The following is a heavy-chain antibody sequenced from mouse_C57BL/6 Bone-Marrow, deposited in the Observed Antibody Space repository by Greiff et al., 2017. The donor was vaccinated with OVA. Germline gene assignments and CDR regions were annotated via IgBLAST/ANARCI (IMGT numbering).Heavy chain of an antibody. CDR2: ISSGGSYT. CDR1: GFTFSSYG. D-gene: IGHD1-1*01. J-gene: IGHJ3*01. Sequence: DVHLVESGGDLVKPGGSLKLSCAASGFTFSSYGMSWVRQTPDKRLEWVATISSGGSYTYYPDSVKGRFTISRDNAKNTLYLQMSSLKSEDTAMYYCARDYYGAYWGQGTLVTVSA. CDR3: ARDYYGAY. V-gene: IGHV5-6*01.